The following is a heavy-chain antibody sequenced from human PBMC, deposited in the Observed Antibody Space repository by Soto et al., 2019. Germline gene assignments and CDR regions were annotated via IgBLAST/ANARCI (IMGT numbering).Heavy chain of an antibody. CDR2: ISSTGASI. J-gene: IGHJ4*02. CDR1: GFTFSNFA. V-gene: IGHV3-64*07. CDR3: ARARIGAAGSKYYFDY. D-gene: IGHD6-13*01. Sequence: EVQLAESGGGLVQPGGSLRLSCAASGFTFSNFAVHWVRQAPGKGPEFVSGISSTGASIFYADSVKGRVTISRDNSKNTVNLQMGSLIPEDTAEYYCARARIGAAGSKYYFDYWGRGTLVTVSS.